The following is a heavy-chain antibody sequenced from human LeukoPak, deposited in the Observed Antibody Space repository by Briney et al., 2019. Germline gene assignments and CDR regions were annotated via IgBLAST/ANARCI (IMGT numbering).Heavy chain of an antibody. CDR1: GYSFTSYW. V-gene: IGHV5-51*01. CDR2: IYPGDSDT. Sequence: GESLKISCKGSGYSFTSYWIAWVRQMPGKGLECMGFIYPGDSDTRYSPSFQGQVTISADMSISTAYLQWSRLKASDTAMYYCARHGAARLPDWFDLWGQGTLVTVSS. D-gene: IGHD6-6*01. J-gene: IGHJ5*02. CDR3: ARHGAARLPDWFDL.